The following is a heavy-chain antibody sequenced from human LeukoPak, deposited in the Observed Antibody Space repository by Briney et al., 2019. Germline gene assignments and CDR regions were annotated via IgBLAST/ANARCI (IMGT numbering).Heavy chain of an antibody. CDR2: ITGSGGTT. Sequence: GGSLRLSCAASGFTFSSYGMSWIRQVPGKGLEWVSGITGSGGTTHYADSVKGRFTISRDNSKSTLSLQMNSLTVEDAAVYYCAKGGGSYWYFDLWGRGTVVTVSS. J-gene: IGHJ2*01. CDR3: AKGGGSYWYFDL. V-gene: IGHV3-23*01. CDR1: GFTFSSYG.